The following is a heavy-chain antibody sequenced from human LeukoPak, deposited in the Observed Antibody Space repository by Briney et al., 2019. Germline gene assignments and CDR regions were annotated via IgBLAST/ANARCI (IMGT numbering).Heavy chain of an antibody. CDR1: GYTFTGNH. V-gene: IGHV1-2*02. J-gene: IGHJ2*01. D-gene: IGHD2-15*01. CDR3: AKEADIVSFDL. CDR2: IDPNSGGT. Sequence: ASVKVSCKASGYTFTGNHVHWVRQVPGQGLEWMGWIDPNSGGTKYAQKFQDRVTMTSDTSISTAYMELSGLRSDDTAVYFCAKEADIVSFDLWGRGTLVTVSS.